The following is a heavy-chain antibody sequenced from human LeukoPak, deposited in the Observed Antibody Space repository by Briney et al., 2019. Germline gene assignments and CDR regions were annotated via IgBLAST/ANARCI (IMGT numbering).Heavy chain of an antibody. D-gene: IGHD6-13*01. Sequence: ASLRVSCKASGYTFTGYYMHWVRQAPGQGLEWVGWINPNSGGTNYAQKFQGWVTITRDTAISTAYMELSRLRSDDTAVYYCARDVAAAGTDDYYYYGMDVWGQGTTVTVSS. V-gene: IGHV1-2*04. CDR1: GYTFTGYY. CDR2: INPNSGGT. CDR3: ARDVAAAGTDDYYYYGMDV. J-gene: IGHJ6*02.